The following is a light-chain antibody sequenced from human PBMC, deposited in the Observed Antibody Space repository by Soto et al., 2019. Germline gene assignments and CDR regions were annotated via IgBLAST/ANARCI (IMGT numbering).Light chain of an antibody. CDR1: QSLLYSDGKTY. Sequence: ETVMTQTPLSMSVTPGQPTSSSCKYSQSLLYSDGKTYLFWSLQKPGQPPQLLIYEASKRFCGVPARFSGSGSGTDFTLTISRVEAEDVGVYYCMQAIPPPLTFGGGTKVEIK. V-gene: IGKV2D-29*01. J-gene: IGKJ4*01. CDR2: EAS. CDR3: MQAIPPPLT.